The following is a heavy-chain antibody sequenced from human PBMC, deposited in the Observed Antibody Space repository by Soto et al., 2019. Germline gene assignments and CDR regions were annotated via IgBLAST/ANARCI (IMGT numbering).Heavy chain of an antibody. V-gene: IGHV1-46*01. D-gene: IGHD6-25*01. J-gene: IGHJ6*02. CDR3: ARGYSSGGMDV. CDR2: INPSGGGT. CDR1: GYTFTSYY. Sequence: AAVKVSCKASGYTFTSYYVHWVRQAPGQGLEWMGIINPSGGGTTYAQKFQGRVTMTRDTSTSTVYMELSSLRSEDPAVYYCARGYSSGGMDVWGQGTTVTVSS.